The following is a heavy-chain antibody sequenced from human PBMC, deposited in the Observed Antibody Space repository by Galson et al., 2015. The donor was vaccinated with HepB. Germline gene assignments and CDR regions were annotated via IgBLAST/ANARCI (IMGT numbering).Heavy chain of an antibody. V-gene: IGHV3-48*03. CDR2: ISSSGSTI. Sequence: SLRLSCAASGFTFSSYEMNWVRQAPGKGLEWVSYISSSGSTIYYADSVKGRFTISRDNAKNSLYLQMNSLRAEDTAVYYCARDGLEQQLAYFDYWGQGTLVTVSS. J-gene: IGHJ4*02. CDR1: GFTFSSYE. CDR3: ARDGLEQQLAYFDY. D-gene: IGHD6-13*01.